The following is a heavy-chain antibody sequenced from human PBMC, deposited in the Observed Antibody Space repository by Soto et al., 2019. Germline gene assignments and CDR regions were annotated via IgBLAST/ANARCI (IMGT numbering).Heavy chain of an antibody. J-gene: IGHJ3*02. D-gene: IGHD2-21*02. CDR1: GFTCSSYD. V-gene: IGHV3-23*01. Sequence: GGSLRLSCAASGFTCSSYDMSWVRQAPGKGLEWVSTILVRGSTHYPDSVKGRFTISRDNSKNTLFLQMNSLTAGDTAVYYCAKATAIGGGAFDTCGQGTMVTVSS. CDR3: AKATAIGGGAFDT. CDR2: ILVRGST.